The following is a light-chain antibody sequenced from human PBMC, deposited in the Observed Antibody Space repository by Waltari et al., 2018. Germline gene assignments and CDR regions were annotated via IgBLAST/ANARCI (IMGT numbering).Light chain of an antibody. CDR3: QQYFDYPVT. J-gene: IGKJ1*01. CDR1: QDISTH. V-gene: IGKV1-8*01. CDR2: GAS. Sequence: AIRMTQSPSSLSASTGDRVTITCRASQDISTHLAWYQQKPGKVPRLLISGASTLQSGFPLGFSGGGSGTDFTLNITNLQSEDFATYFCQQYFDYPVTFGPGTKVEVK.